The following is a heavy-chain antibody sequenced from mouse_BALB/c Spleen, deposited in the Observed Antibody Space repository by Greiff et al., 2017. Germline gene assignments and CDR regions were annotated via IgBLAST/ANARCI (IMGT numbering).Heavy chain of an antibody. D-gene: IGHD2-3*01. V-gene: IGHV1-4*01. J-gene: IGHJ4*01. CDR2: INPSSGYT. CDR1: GYTFTSYT. Sequence: QVQLQQSGAELARPGASVKMSCKASGYTFTSYTMHWVKQRPGQGLEWIGYINPSSGYTNYNQKFKDKATLTADKSSSTAYMQLSSLTSEDSAVYYCARRADGLYAMDDWGQGTSVTVSS. CDR3: ARRADGLYAMDD.